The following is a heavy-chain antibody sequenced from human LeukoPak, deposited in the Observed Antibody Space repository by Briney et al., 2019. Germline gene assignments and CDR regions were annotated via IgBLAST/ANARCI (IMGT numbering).Heavy chain of an antibody. CDR3: AKSDCASDGCKLLNY. CDR1: GFTFSSYA. D-gene: IGHD3-10*01. J-gene: IGHJ4*02. V-gene: IGHV3-23*01. CDR2: ISGSGGST. Sequence: PGGSLRLSCAASGFTFSSYAMSWVRQAPGKGLEWVSAISGSGGSTYYADSVKGRFTISIDNSKNTLYLQMNSLRAEDTAVYYCAKSDCASDGCKLLNYWGQGTLVTASS.